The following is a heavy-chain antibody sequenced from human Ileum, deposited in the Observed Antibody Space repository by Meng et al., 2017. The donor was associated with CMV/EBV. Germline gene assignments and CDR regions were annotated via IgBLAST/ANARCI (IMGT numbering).Heavy chain of an antibody. CDR3: ARYCRTTRCYEKDSGHYFGMDV. CDR2: IVASGSST. J-gene: IGHJ6*02. CDR1: GFTLSIYA. Sequence: GESPKISCAASGFTLSIYAMTWVRQAPGKGLEWVSSIVASGSSTYYADSVQGRFTISRDNSKSTLYLHMNSLRVEDMAIYYCARYCRTTRCYEKDSGHYFGMDVWGQGTTVTVSS. V-gene: IGHV3-23*01. D-gene: IGHD2-2*01.